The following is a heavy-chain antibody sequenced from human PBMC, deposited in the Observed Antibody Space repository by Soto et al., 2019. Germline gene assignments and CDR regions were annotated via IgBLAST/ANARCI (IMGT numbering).Heavy chain of an antibody. CDR2: ISASGDTV. CDR1: GLPSTGFE. V-gene: IGHV3-48*03. D-gene: IGHD2-8*02. CDR3: ADLSVTGGVDA. Sequence: PGGYLRLSCVASGLPSTGFEMAWVRQAPGKGLEWVSYISASGDTVYYADSVKGRFTISRDNAKNTLYLEMNSLRAEDSAVYYCADLSVTGGVDAWGQGTTVTVSS. J-gene: IGHJ6*02.